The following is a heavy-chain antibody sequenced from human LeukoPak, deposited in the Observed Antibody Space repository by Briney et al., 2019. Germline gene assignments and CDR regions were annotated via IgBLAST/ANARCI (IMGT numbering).Heavy chain of an antibody. CDR3: AKEVYYYGSGSYYSANYIDY. CDR2: ISGSGGYT. V-gene: IGHV3-23*01. J-gene: IGHJ4*02. CDR1: EFTFSSFA. Sequence: SGGSLRLSCAASEFTFSSFAMSWVRQAPGKGLEWVSAISGSGGYTYYADSVKGRFTISRDNSKNTLYLEMNSLRAEDTAVYYCAKEVYYYGSGSYYSANYIDYWGQGTLVTVSS. D-gene: IGHD3-10*01.